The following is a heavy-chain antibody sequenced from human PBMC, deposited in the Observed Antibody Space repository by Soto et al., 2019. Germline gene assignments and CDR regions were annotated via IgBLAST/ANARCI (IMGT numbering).Heavy chain of an antibody. CDR2: ISAYNGNT. D-gene: IGHD4-17*01. V-gene: IGHV1-18*01. CDR3: ARDRGYGIFDY. J-gene: IGHJ4*02. CDR1: GYTFTSYS. Sequence: QVQLVQSGAEVKKPGASVKVSCKASGYTFTSYSISWVRQAPGQGLEWMGWISAYNGNTNYAQKPQXRXTXTXXAATRTAYMALRSLGSDDTAVYYCARDRGYGIFDYWGQGALGTVSS.